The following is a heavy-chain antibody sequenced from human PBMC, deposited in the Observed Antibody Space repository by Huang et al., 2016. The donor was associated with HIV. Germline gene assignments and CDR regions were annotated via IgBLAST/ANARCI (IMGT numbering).Heavy chain of an antibody. CDR1: GFTFSDYY. D-gene: IGHD1-26*01. Sequence: QVQLVESGGGLVKPGGSLRLSCAASGFTFSDYYMSWIRQAPGKGLEWVALMSISGSTIYYADSWKGRFTISRDNAKNSLYLQMNNLRAEDTAVYYCARERMVGSTGIFDYWGQGTLVTVSS. V-gene: IGHV3-11*01. CDR3: ARERMVGSTGIFDY. J-gene: IGHJ4*02. CDR2: MSISGSTI.